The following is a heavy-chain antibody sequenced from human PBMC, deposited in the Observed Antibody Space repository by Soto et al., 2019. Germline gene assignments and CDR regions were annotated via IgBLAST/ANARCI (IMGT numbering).Heavy chain of an antibody. CDR3: ASLHGVGHDYGPYIDY. CDR2: ISSSSSYI. CDR1: GFTFSSYS. D-gene: IGHD4-17*01. V-gene: IGHV3-21*01. J-gene: IGHJ4*02. Sequence: GESLKISCAASGFTFSSYSMNWVRQAPGKGLEWVSSISSSSSYIYYADSVKGRFTISRDNAKNSLYLQMNSLRAEDTAVYYCASLHGVGHDYGPYIDYWGQGTLVTVSS.